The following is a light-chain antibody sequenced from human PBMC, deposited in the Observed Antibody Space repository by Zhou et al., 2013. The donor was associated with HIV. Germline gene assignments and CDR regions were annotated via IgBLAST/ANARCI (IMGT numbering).Light chain of an antibody. CDR2: AAS. V-gene: IGKV1-39*01. Sequence: DIQMTQSPSSLSASVGDRVTITCRASQSINSYLNWYQQKPGKAPKLLIYAASSLQSGVPSRFSGSGPGTDFTLTISSLQPEDFAIYYCQQSYNTPFTFGPGTKVDIK. CDR3: QQSYNTPFT. J-gene: IGKJ3*01. CDR1: QSINSY.